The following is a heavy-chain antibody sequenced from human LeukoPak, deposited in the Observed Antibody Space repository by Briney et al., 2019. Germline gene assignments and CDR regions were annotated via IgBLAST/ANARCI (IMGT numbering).Heavy chain of an antibody. Sequence: SETLSLTCTVSGGSISSSSYYWGWIRQPPGKGLEWIGSIYYSGNTYYSPSLMSRVTISVDTSRNQFSLNLSSVTAADTAVYFCARAPHFFDTSGSRYYFDYWGQGALVTVSS. CDR3: ARAPHFFDTSGSRYYFDY. V-gene: IGHV4-39*07. CDR1: GGSISSSSYY. J-gene: IGHJ4*02. CDR2: IYYSGNT. D-gene: IGHD3-22*01.